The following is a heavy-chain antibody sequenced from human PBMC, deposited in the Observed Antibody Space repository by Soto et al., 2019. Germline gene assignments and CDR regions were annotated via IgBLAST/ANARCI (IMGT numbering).Heavy chain of an antibody. J-gene: IGHJ5*02. CDR1: GGSISSYY. D-gene: IGHD2-2*01. V-gene: IGHV4-59*01. Sequence: SETLSLTCTVSGGSISSYYWSWIRQPPGKGLEWIGYIYYSGSTNYNPSLKSRVTISVDTSKNQFSLKLSSVTAADTAVYYCAREKCSSTSCYAIWFDPWGQGTLVTVSS. CDR2: IYYSGST. CDR3: AREKCSSTSCYAIWFDP.